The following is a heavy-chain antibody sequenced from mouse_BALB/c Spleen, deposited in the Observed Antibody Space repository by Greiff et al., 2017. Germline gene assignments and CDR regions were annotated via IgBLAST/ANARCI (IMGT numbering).Heavy chain of an antibody. CDR3: ARVRDYYGSSPYFDY. CDR2: IRNKANGYTT. D-gene: IGHD1-1*01. V-gene: IGHV7-3*02. J-gene: IGHJ2*01. Sequence: EVMLVESGGGLVQPGGSLRLSCATSGFTFTDYYMSWVRQPPGKALEWLGFIRNKANGYTTEYSASVKGRFTISRDNSQSILYLQMNTLRAEDSATYYCARVRDYYGSSPYFDYWGQGTTLTVSS. CDR1: GFTFTDYY.